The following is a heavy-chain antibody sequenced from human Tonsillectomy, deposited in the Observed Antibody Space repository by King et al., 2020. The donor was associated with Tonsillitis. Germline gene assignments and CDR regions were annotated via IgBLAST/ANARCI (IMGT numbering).Heavy chain of an antibody. CDR1: GGTFNSYA. CDR3: AGDLATYYDSSGYYPH. V-gene: IGHV1-69*01. D-gene: IGHD3-22*01. CDR2: IIPIFGTS. J-gene: IGHJ4*02. Sequence: QLVQSGAEVKKPGSSVKVSCKASGGTFNSYAISWVRQAPGQGLEWMGGIIPIFGTSNYAQRFRGRVTISADESTSTAYMELSSLRSDDTAVYYCAGDLATYYDSSGYYPHWGQGTLVTVSS.